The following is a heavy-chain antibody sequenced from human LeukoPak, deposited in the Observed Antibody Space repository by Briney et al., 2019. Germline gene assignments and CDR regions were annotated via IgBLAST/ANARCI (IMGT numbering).Heavy chain of an antibody. CDR1: GFTFSSYS. V-gene: IGHV3-15*07. D-gene: IGHD5-24*01. Sequence: GGSLRLSCAASGFTFSSYSMNWVRQAPGKGLEWVGRIKSKTDGGTTDYAAPVKGRFTISRDDSKNTLYLQMNSLKTEDTAVYFCTTARRVATIIGAFDIWGQGTMVTVSS. CDR2: IKSKTDGGTT. CDR3: TTARRVATIIGAFDI. J-gene: IGHJ3*02.